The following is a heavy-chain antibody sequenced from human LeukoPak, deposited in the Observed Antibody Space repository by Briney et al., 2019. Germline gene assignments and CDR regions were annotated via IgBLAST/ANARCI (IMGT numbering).Heavy chain of an antibody. D-gene: IGHD5-18*01. CDR2: ISSRSSYI. Sequence: GGSLRLSCAASGFTFSSYSMNWVRQAPGKGLEWVSSISSRSSYIYYADSVKGRFTISRDNAKNSLYLQMNSLRAEDTAVYYCARDGLNTAMVLYWGQGTLVTVSS. CDR1: GFTFSSYS. CDR3: ARDGLNTAMVLY. J-gene: IGHJ4*02. V-gene: IGHV3-21*01.